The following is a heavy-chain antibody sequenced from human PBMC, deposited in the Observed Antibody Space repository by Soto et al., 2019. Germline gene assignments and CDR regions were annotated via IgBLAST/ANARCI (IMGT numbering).Heavy chain of an antibody. J-gene: IGHJ1*01. Sequence: QVQLVESGGGVVQPGASLTLSCAASGFRFSGFGMHWVPQAPGKGLEWVAVISFDASEKFYVDSVKGRFSISRDDSHSKVFLQMNSLRREDTGVYYCARDLGGYVHLWDKSNYWGQGTLVNVS. CDR3: ARDLGGYVHLWDKSNY. CDR1: GFRFSGFG. D-gene: IGHD5-12*01. CDR2: ISFDASEK. V-gene: IGHV3-30*04.